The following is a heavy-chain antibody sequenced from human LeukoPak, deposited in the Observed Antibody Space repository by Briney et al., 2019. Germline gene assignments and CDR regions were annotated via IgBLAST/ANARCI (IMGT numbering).Heavy chain of an antibody. D-gene: IGHD2-21*02. CDR3: ARRSGECGGDCYHFGY. CDR1: GYSFTSYW. CDR2: IYPGDSDT. V-gene: IGHV5-51*01. J-gene: IGHJ4*02. Sequence: GESLKISCKGSGYSFTSYWIGWVRQMPGKGLEWMGIIYPGDSDTRYSPSFQGQVTISADKSISTAYLQWSSLKASDTAMYYCARRSGECGGDCYHFGYWGQGTLVTVSS.